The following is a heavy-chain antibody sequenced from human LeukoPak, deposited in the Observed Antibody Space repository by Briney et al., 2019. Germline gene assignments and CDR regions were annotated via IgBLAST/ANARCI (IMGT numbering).Heavy chain of an antibody. J-gene: IGHJ4*02. CDR1: GYSISSGYY. V-gene: IGHV4-38-2*02. CDR2: IHHSRST. D-gene: IGHD6-19*01. CDR3: ARDFIGWYFWETWYASFDY. Sequence: PSETLSLTCTVSGYSISSGYYWGWIRQPPGKGLEWIGSIHHSRSTYYNPSLKSRVTISVDTSKNQFSLKLSSVTAADTAVYYCARDFIGWYFWETWYASFDYWGQGTLVTVSS.